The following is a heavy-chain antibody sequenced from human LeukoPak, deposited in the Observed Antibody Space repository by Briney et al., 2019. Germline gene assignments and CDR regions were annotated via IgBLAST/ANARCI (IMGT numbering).Heavy chain of an antibody. D-gene: IGHD3-10*01. CDR1: VGTFSGYY. J-gene: IGHJ6*03. CDR3: VRGPIRSGYMDV. V-gene: IGHV4-34*01. Sequence: SETLSLTCAVYVGTFSGYYWGWVRQPPGKGLEWIGKITHSGSTNYMQSLKSRLTVWVDTSKNHFSLQLTCVTAADTAVYYCVRGPIRSGYMDVWDKGTTVTVSS. CDR2: ITHSGST.